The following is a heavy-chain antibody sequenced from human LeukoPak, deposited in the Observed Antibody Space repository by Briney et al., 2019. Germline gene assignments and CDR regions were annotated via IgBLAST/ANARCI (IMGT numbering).Heavy chain of an antibody. CDR2: ISSSGSTI. CDR3: ARLRHSSGWLYYFDY. Sequence: GGSLRLSCAASGFTFSSYEMNWVRQAPEKGLEWVSYISSSGSTIYYADSVKGRFTISRDNAKNSLYLQMNSLRAEDTAVYYCARLRHSSGWLYYFDYWGQGTLVTASS. D-gene: IGHD6-19*01. CDR1: GFTFSSYE. V-gene: IGHV3-48*03. J-gene: IGHJ4*02.